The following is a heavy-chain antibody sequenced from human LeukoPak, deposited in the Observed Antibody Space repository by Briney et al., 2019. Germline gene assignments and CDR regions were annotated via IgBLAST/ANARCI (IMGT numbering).Heavy chain of an antibody. J-gene: IGHJ4*02. V-gene: IGHV3-23*01. CDR1: GFTFSSYA. D-gene: IGHD2-8*01. CDR3: AKDTSIGKYCTNGVCSPFDY. Sequence: GGSLTLSCAGSGFTFSSYAMSWVRQAPGQGQEWVSVISDSGDYTSYADSVRGRFTISRDNSRNTLYLQMISLRPEDTAVYYCAKDTSIGKYCTNGVCSPFDYWGQGTLVTVSS. CDR2: ISDSGDYT.